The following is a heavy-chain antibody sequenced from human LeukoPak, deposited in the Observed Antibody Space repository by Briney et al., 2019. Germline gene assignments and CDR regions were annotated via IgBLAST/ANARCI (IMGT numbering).Heavy chain of an antibody. CDR1: GFTFSDYY. V-gene: IGHV3-11*04. CDR2: ITSSGSTL. J-gene: IGHJ4*02. D-gene: IGHD3-9*01. CDR3: ARSRFSSYYDILTGYFDY. Sequence: GGSLRLSCAASGFTFSDYYMSWIRQAPGKGLERVSYITSSGSTLHYADSVKGRFTISRDSAKNSLYLQMNSLRAEDTAVYYCARSRFSSYYDILTGYFDYWGQGTLVTVSS.